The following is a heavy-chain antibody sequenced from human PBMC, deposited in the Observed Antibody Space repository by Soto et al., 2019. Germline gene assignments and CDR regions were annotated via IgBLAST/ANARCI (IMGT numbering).Heavy chain of an antibody. CDR3: ARERGGYDILTGYLNWYFDL. J-gene: IGHJ2*01. Sequence: SSETLSLTCTVSGGSISSYYWSWIRQPAGKGLEWIGRIYTSGSTNYNPSLKSRVTMSVDTSKNQFSLKLSSVTAADTAVYYCARERGGYDILTGYLNWYFDLWGRGTLVTVSS. D-gene: IGHD3-9*01. V-gene: IGHV4-4*07. CDR1: GGSISSYY. CDR2: IYTSGST.